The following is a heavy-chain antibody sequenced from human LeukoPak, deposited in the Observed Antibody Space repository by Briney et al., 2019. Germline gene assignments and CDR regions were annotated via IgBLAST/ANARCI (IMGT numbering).Heavy chain of an antibody. J-gene: IGHJ4*02. D-gene: IGHD5-24*01. V-gene: IGHV3-7*03. Sequence: GGSLRLSCAASGFTFSSYWMSWARQAPGKGLEWVANIKQDGSEKYYVDSVKGRFTISRDNAKNSLYLQMNSLRAEDTALYYCAKDGEMATPGYYFDYWGQGTLVTVSS. CDR1: GFTFSSYW. CDR2: IKQDGSEK. CDR3: AKDGEMATPGYYFDY.